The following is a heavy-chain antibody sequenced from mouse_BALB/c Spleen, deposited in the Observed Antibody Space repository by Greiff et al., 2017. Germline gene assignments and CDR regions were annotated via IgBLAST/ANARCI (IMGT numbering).Heavy chain of an antibody. D-gene: IGHD1-1*01. CDR1: GFSLTGYG. V-gene: IGHV2-6-7*02. CDR3: ARYGYRYFDV. Sequence: VKLQESGPGLVAPSQSLSITCTVSGFSLTGYGVNWVRQPPGKGLEWLGMIWGDGSTDYYSALKYRLSIRKDNSKSKVFLQMNSLQTDDTTRYYCARYGYRYFDVWGEGTTVTVSS. J-gene: IGHJ1*01. CDR2: IWGDGST.